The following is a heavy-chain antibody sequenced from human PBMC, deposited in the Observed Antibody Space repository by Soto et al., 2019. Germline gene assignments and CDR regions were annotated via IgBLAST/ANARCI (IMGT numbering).Heavy chain of an antibody. D-gene: IGHD3-3*01. CDR1: GFTFSSYA. CDR3: AKDPVRFLEWLLSGDRFDY. CDR2: ISGSGGST. Sequence: GGSLRLSCAASGFTFSSYAMSWVRQAPGKGLEWVSAISGSGGSTYYADSVKGRFTISRDNSKNTLYLQMNSLRAEDTAVYYCAKDPVRFLEWLLSGDRFDYWGQGTLVTVSS. J-gene: IGHJ4*02. V-gene: IGHV3-23*01.